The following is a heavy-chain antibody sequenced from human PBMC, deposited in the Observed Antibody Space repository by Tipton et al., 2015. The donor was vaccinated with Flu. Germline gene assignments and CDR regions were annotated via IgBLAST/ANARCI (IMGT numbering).Heavy chain of an antibody. D-gene: IGHD6-6*01. CDR2: ISAYNGNT. Sequence: QVQLVQSGAEVKKPGASVKVSCKASGYTFTSYGISWVRQAPGQGLEWMGWISAYNGNTNYAQKLQGRVTMTTDTSTSTAYMELRSLRSDDTAVYYCARAAPKSIAARQTGNAFDIWGQGTMVTVSS. J-gene: IGHJ3*02. V-gene: IGHV1-18*04. CDR3: ARAAPKSIAARQTGNAFDI. CDR1: GYTFTSYG.